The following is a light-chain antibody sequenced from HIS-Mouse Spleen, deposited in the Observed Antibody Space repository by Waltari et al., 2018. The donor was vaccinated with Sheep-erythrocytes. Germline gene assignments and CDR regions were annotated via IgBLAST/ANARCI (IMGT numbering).Light chain of an antibody. V-gene: IGLV3-10*01. CDR1: AWTKKY. J-gene: IGLJ3*02. Sequence: SYELTQPPPVSVSPGQTARITFSGDAWTKKYAYWYQTKSGQAPVLVIYEDSKRPSGIPERFSGSSSGTMATLTISGAQVEDDADYYCYSTDSSGNHWVFGGGTKLTVL. CDR3: YSTDSSGNHWV. CDR2: EDS.